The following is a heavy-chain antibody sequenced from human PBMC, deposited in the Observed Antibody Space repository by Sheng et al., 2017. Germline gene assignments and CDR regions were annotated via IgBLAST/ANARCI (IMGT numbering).Heavy chain of an antibody. D-gene: IGHD3-10*01. Sequence: QVQLVESGGGLVKPGGSLRLSCAASGFIFTDYYIYWIRQAPGKGLEWVSYISSSSTYTNYADSVKGRFTISRDDDKKSLYLQMNSLRAEDTAVYYCARDLGIRGGSYYYMDVWGKGTTVTVSS. CDR3: ARDLGIRGGSYYYMDV. CDR1: GFIFTDYY. J-gene: IGHJ6*03. CDR2: ISSSSTYT. V-gene: IGHV3-11*05.